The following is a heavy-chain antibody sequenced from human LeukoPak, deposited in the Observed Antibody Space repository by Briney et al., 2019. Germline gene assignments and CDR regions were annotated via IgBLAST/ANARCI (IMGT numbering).Heavy chain of an antibody. V-gene: IGHV4-34*01. CDR3: ATALDGGPRPNTFDY. J-gene: IGHJ4*02. CDR1: GGSFSGYY. CDR2: INHSGST. D-gene: IGHD1/OR15-1a*01. Sequence: NSSETLSLTCAVYGGSFSGYYWSWIRQPPGKGLEWIGEINHSGSTNYNPSLKSRVTISVDTSKKQFSLKLSSVTAADTAVYYCATALDGGPRPNTFDYWGQGTLVTVSS.